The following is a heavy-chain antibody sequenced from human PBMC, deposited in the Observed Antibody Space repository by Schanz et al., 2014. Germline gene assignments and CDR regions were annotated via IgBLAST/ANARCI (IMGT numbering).Heavy chain of an antibody. V-gene: IGHV4-31*03. D-gene: IGHD3-16*01. CDR2: ISYSGST. J-gene: IGHJ6*02. CDR3: ARHGGIPYYPMDV. CDR1: GASISSGGYY. Sequence: QVQLQESGPGLVKPSQTLSLTCTVSGASISSGGYYWDWIRLLPGKGLEWIGYISYSGSTSFNPSRKSRLAMSVDTSKSQFSLRLSSVTAADTAVYYCARHGGIPYYPMDVWGQGTTVTVSS.